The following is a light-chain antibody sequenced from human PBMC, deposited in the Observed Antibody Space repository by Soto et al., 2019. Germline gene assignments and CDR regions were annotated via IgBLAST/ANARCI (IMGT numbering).Light chain of an antibody. CDR2: DVN. Sequence: QSALTQPASVSGSPGQLITISCTGTRSDIGAYNFVYWYQQHPGEVPKLILYDVNVRTSGVSNRFSGSKSGNTASLTISGLQAEYEAEYYFTPLTTSTTMIFGGGTKVTVL. V-gene: IGLV2-14*03. J-gene: IGLJ2*01. CDR3: TPLTTSTTMI. CDR1: RSDIGAYNF.